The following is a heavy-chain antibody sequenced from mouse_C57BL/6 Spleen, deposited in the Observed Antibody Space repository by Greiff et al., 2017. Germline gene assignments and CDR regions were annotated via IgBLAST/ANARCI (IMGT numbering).Heavy chain of an antibody. J-gene: IGHJ4*01. V-gene: IGHV5-17*01. CDR1: GFTFSDYG. CDR3: ARPPCGRSNYFAKGY. Sequence: DVKLVESGGGLVKPGGSLKLSCAASGFTFSDYGMHWVRQAPEKGLEWVAYISSGSSTIYYADTVKGRFTISRDNAKNTLFLQMTSLRSEDTAMYYCARPPCGRSNYFAKGYQGKRTSVTASS. CDR2: ISSGSSTI. D-gene: IGHD1-1*01.